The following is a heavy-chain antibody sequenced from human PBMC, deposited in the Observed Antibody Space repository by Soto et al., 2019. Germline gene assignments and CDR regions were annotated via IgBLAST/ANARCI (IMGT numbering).Heavy chain of an antibody. J-gene: IGHJ6*02. CDR2: INPNSGGT. CDR1: GYTFTGYY. V-gene: IGHV1-2*04. CDR3: AIVSHLAWFGDYYGMDV. D-gene: IGHD3-10*01. Sequence: QVQLVQSGAEVKKPGASVKVSCKASGYTFTGYYMHWVRQAPGQGLEWMGWINPNSGGTNYAQTVQGWVTMTRDTSIRTAYVELRRLRSDDTAVYYCAIVSHLAWFGDYYGMDVWGQGTTVTVSS.